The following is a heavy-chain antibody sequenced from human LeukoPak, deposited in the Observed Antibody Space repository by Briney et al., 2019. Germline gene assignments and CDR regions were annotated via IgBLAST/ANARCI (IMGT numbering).Heavy chain of an antibody. J-gene: IGHJ3*02. D-gene: IGHD3-16*02. CDR1: GGTFSEDV. Sequence: ASVKVSCKASGGTFSEDVITWVRQAPGQRPEWMGRIIPVLGVSNFAQKFRGRITITADKSTSTGHMELSRLEFGDTAIYYCTREGVYAPDPSSYHRAPFDIWGQGTVVIVSS. CDR3: TREGVYAPDPSSYHRAPFDI. V-gene: IGHV1-69*04. CDR2: IIPVLGVS.